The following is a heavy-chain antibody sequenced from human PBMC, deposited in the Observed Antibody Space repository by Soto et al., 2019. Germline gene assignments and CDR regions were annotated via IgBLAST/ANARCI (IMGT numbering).Heavy chain of an antibody. CDR3: ARSTHIDCCGWFGDKPGGYYYMDV. Sequence: SETLSLTCTVSGGSISSGGYYWSWIRQHPGKGLESIGYIYYSGSTYYNPSLKSRVTISVDTSKNQFSLKLSSVTAADTAVYYCARSTHIDCCGWFGDKPGGYYYMDVWGQGTTVTVSS. CDR2: IYYSGST. D-gene: IGHD2-15*01. CDR1: GGSISSGGYY. J-gene: IGHJ6*03. V-gene: IGHV4-31*03.